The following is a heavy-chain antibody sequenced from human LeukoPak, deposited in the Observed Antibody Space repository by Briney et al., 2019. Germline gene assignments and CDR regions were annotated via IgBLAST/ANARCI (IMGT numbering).Heavy chain of an antibody. Sequence: SETLSLTCTVSGGSIISSSYYWGWIRQPPGKGLEWIGYIYYSGSTNYNPSLKSRVTISVDTSKNQFSLKLTSVTAADTAVYYCARVRTAAGGDWFDPWGQGTLVTVSS. CDR2: IYYSGST. J-gene: IGHJ5*02. CDR1: GGSIISSSYY. CDR3: ARVRTAAGGDWFDP. V-gene: IGHV4-61*05. D-gene: IGHD6-13*01.